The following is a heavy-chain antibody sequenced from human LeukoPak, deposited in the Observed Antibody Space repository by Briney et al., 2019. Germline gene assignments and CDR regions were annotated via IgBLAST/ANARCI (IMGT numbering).Heavy chain of an antibody. J-gene: IGHJ4*02. D-gene: IGHD6-19*01. V-gene: IGHV4-34*01. Sequence: SETLSLTCAVYGGSFSGYYWSWIRQPPGKGLEWIGEINHSGSTNYNPSLKSRVTISVDTSKNQFSLKLSSVTAADTAVYYCARSNTPGIEVAGTGFDYWGQGTLVTVSS. CDR1: GGSFSGYY. CDR2: INHSGST. CDR3: ARSNTPGIEVAGTGFDY.